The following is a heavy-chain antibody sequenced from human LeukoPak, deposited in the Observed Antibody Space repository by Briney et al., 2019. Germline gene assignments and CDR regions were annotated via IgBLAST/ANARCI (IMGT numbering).Heavy chain of an antibody. J-gene: IGHJ4*02. D-gene: IGHD3-22*01. Sequence: GESLKISCKGSGYSFTSYWIGWVRQVPGKGLEWMGIIFPGDSETTYSSSFQGQVTISADKSISTAYLQWSSLKATDNAMYYCTRLDSRGYGYWGQGTRVTVSS. V-gene: IGHV5-51*01. CDR2: IFPGDSET. CDR1: GYSFTSYW. CDR3: TRLDSRGYGY.